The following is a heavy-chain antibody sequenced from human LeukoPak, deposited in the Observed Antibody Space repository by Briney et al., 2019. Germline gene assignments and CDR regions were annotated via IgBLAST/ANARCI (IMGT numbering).Heavy chain of an antibody. D-gene: IGHD3-22*01. Sequence: GASVKVSCKASGYTFTGYYMHWVRQAPGQGLEWMGWINPNSGGTNYAQKFQGRVTMTRDTSISTAYMELSRLRSDDTAVYYCARDLRRPYDSSGYYFDDYWGQGTLVTVSS. V-gene: IGHV1-2*02. J-gene: IGHJ4*02. CDR1: GYTFTGYY. CDR2: INPNSGGT. CDR3: ARDLRRPYDSSGYYFDDY.